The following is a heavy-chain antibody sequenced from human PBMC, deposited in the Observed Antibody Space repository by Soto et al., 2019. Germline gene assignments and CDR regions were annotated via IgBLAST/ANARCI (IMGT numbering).Heavy chain of an antibody. V-gene: IGHV1-69*06. D-gene: IGHD3-10*01. CDR1: GGTFSSYA. CDR2: IIPIFGTA. CDR3: AGNPRGAFDI. J-gene: IGHJ3*02. Sequence: AASVKVSCKASGGTFSSYAISWVRQAPGQGLEWMGGIIPIFGTANYAQKFQGRVTITADKSTSTAYMELSSLRSEDTAVYYCAGNPRGAFDIWGQGTMVTVSS.